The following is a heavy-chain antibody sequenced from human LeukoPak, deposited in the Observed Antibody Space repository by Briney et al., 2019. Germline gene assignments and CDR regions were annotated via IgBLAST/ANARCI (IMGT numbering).Heavy chain of an antibody. D-gene: IGHD3-22*01. CDR1: GYTFTSYG. CDR3: ARVGYYDSSGYHDY. V-gene: IGHV1-18*03. CDR2: ISAYNGNT. J-gene: IGHJ4*02. Sequence: ASVKVSCKASGYTFTSYGISWVRQAPGQGLEWMGWISAYNGNTNCAQKLQGRVTMTTDTSTSTAYMELRSLRSDDMAVYYFARVGYYDSSGYHDYWGQGTLVTVSS.